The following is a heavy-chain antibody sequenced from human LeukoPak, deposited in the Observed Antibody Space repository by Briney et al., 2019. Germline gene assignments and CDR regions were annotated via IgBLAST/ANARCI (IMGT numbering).Heavy chain of an antibody. Sequence: ASVTVSCKASGYSFTSFDVNWVRQATGQGLEWMGWMNPHSGHTGYAQQFQGRVTMTSDTSISTAFMELSSLGSEDTAVYYCTRGFFADGNGDYNKELDFWGQGTQVTVSS. CDR3: TRGFFADGNGDYNKELDF. CDR2: MNPHSGHT. V-gene: IGHV1-8*01. CDR1: GYSFTSFD. J-gene: IGHJ4*02. D-gene: IGHD2-21*02.